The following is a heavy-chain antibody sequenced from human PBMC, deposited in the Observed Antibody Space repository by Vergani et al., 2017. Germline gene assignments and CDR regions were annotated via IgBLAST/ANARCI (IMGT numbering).Heavy chain of an antibody. CDR1: VLTVSSHA. D-gene: IGHD5-24*01. V-gene: IGHV3-23*01. J-gene: IGHJ4*02. Sequence: EVQLLQSEGAVVQPGGSLRLSCVASVLTVSSHAMNCVRQGHGQGLEWVSSIKNTGDSTHYADSVKGRFTISSDNSKNTLYLQMNSLRVEDTAVYYCGRGSDNYNWGQGTLVTVSS. CDR2: IKNTGDST. CDR3: GRGSDNYN.